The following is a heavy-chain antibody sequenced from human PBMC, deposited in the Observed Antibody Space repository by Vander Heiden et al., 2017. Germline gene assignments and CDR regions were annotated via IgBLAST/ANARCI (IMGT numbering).Heavy chain of an antibody. D-gene: IGHD3-10*01. CDR2: ISGFGTTI. J-gene: IGHJ4*02. V-gene: IGHV3-11*01. Sequence: QVQLVESGGGLVHPGGCLRLSCAASGFTCSDYYMSWIRQAPGKGLEWLSYISGFGTTIYYADSGKGRFTVSRDNALNSLYLQMNNLRAEDTAVYYCAKVLWFGDFDYFDYWGQGTLVAVPS. CDR3: AKVLWFGDFDYFDY. CDR1: GFTCSDYY.